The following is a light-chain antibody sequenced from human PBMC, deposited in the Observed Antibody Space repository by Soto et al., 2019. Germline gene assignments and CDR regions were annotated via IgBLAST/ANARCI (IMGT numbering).Light chain of an antibody. CDR2: DVS. J-gene: IGLJ2*01. CDR1: SSDGGGYNY. CDR3: SSYTSRGTPVV. Sequence: QSALTQPASVSGSPGQSITISCTGTSSDGGGYNYVAWYQQHPGKAPKLMIYDVSNRPSGVSNRFSGYKSGNTASLTISRLQAGDEADYYCSSYTSRGTPVVFGGGTKLTVL. V-gene: IGLV2-14*01.